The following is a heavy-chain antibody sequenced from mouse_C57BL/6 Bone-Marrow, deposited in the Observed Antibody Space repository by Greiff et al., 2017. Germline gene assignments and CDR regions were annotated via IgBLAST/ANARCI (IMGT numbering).Heavy chain of an antibody. CDR3: SRSGTLGRSFDY. V-gene: IGHV1-55*01. CDR2: IYPTSGRT. Sequence: QVQLQQPGAELVKPGASVKMSCKASGYTFTSYWITWVKQRPGQGLEWIGAIYPTSGRTNYNEKFQSKAILTVETSSNTAYMQLSSLTSEDSAVFDLSRSGTLGRSFDYWCQGTTLTVSS. CDR1: GYTFTSYW. D-gene: IGHD4-1*01. J-gene: IGHJ2*01.